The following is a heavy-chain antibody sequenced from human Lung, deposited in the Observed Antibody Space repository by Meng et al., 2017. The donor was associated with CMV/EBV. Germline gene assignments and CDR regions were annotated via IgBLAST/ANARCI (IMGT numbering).Heavy chain of an antibody. Sequence: GESLKISCAASGFTFDNHAMHWVRQAPGKGLEWVSLISWDGGSTSYADSVKGRFTISRDNSKNSLFLQMNSLRPEDSALYYCAKDHDSSWRIMDVWGQGTXVTVSS. CDR2: ISWDGGST. D-gene: IGHD3-22*01. CDR3: AKDHDSSWRIMDV. J-gene: IGHJ6*02. V-gene: IGHV3-43D*03. CDR1: GFTFDNHA.